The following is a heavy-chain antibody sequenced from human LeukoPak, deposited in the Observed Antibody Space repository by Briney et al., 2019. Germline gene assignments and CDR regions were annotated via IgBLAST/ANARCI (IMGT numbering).Heavy chain of an antibody. D-gene: IGHD3-10*01. CDR2: INPNSGGT. Sequence: ASVKVSCKASGYTLTGYYMHWVRQAPGQGLEWMGWINPNSGGTNYAQKFQGRVTMTRDTSISTAYMELRRLRSDDTAVYYCAGEVDYYGSGSSNDGMDVWGQGTTVTVSS. CDR3: AGEVDYYGSGSSNDGMDV. CDR1: GYTLTGYY. J-gene: IGHJ6*02. V-gene: IGHV1-2*02.